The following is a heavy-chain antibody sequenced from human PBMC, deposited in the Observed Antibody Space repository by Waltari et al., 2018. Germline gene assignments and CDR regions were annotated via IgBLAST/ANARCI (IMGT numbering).Heavy chain of an antibody. Sequence: QVQLVQSGAEAKKPGASAKVSCKAAGYTFTSYDMHWVRQAPGQRLEWMGWINAGDGNTKYSRKFPSSVTVTRGTPASATYMGLSSLRSEGTAVCYCARGSDRDGYCFFDYWGQGTLVTLSS. V-gene: IGHV1-3*01. CDR3: ARGSDRDGYCFFDY. CDR2: INAGDGNT. D-gene: IGHD5-12*01. J-gene: IGHJ4*02. CDR1: GYTFTSYD.